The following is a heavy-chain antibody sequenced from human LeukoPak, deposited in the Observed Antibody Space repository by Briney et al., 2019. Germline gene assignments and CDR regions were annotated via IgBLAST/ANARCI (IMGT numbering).Heavy chain of an antibody. Sequence: SETLSLTCIVSGGSLSSSSYSWGWIRQPPGKGLEWIGSIYYSGSTNYNPSLKSRVTISVDTSKNQFSLKLSSVTAADTAVYYCARIGVVPAARDYWGQGTLVTVSS. CDR3: ARIGVVPAARDY. CDR1: GGSLSSSSYS. D-gene: IGHD2-2*01. V-gene: IGHV4-39*07. J-gene: IGHJ4*02. CDR2: IYYSGST.